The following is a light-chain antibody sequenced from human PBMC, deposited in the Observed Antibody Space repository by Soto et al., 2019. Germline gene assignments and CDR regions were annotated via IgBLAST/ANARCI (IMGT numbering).Light chain of an antibody. J-gene: IGLJ1*01. Sequence: QSALTQPASVSGSPGQSITISCTGTSSDVGGYDFVSWYQHHPGKAPKLMIYEVSTRPSGVSDRFSGSKSGNTASLTISGLQAEDEADYYCSSYTSDWGVFGTGTKATVL. V-gene: IGLV2-14*01. CDR2: EVS. CDR1: SSDVGGYDF. CDR3: SSYTSDWGV.